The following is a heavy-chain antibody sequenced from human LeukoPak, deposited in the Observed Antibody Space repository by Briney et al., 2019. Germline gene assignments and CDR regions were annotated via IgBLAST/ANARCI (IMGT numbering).Heavy chain of an antibody. V-gene: IGHV3-53*01. CDR3: AKDPVRGVMGDY. Sequence: TGGSLRLSCAASGFTVSSNYMSWVRQAPGKGLEWVSVIYSGGSTYYADSVKGRFTISRDNSKNTLYLQMNSLRAEDTAVYYCAKDPVRGVMGDYWGQGTLVTVSS. D-gene: IGHD2-21*01. J-gene: IGHJ4*02. CDR1: GFTVSSNY. CDR2: IYSGGST.